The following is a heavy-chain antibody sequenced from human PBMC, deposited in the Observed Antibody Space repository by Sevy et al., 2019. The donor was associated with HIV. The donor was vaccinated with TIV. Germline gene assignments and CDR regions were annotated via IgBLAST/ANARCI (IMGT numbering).Heavy chain of an antibody. D-gene: IGHD3-22*01. Sequence: GGSLRLSCAGSGFTFSRSSMNWVRQAPGKGLEWVSSISSSSNYIYDADSVKGRFTISRDNAKNSLLLLMNSLRAEDTAVYYCARDKMEAYFDGSTSSDAFDIWGQGTLVTVSS. CDR3: ARDKMEAYFDGSTSSDAFDI. CDR2: ISSSSNYI. V-gene: IGHV3-21*01. J-gene: IGHJ3*02. CDR1: GFTFSRSS.